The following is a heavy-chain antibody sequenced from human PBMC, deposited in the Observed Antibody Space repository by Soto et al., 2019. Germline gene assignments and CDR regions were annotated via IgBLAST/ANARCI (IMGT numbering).Heavy chain of an antibody. Sequence: SETLSLTCAVSGGSISSSNWWSWVRQPPGKGLERIGEIDHSRSTNYNPSLKSRVTISVDKSKNQFSLKLSSVTSADTAVYYCARVAVAGTRVDYWGQGTLVTVSS. CDR1: GGSISSSNW. D-gene: IGHD6-19*01. J-gene: IGHJ4*02. CDR3: ARVAVAGTRVDY. CDR2: IDHSRST. V-gene: IGHV4-4*02.